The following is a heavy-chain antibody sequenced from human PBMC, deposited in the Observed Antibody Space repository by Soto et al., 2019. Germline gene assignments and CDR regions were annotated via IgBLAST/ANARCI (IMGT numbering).Heavy chain of an antibody. Sequence: PGGSLRLSCAASGFTFSSYAMHWVRQAPGKGLEWVAVISYDGSNKYYADSVKGRFTISRDNSKNTLYLQMNSLRAEDTAVYYCARAASTLNYDSSGYYYQVAAFDIWGQGTMVTVSS. CDR3: ARAASTLNYDSSGYYYQVAAFDI. J-gene: IGHJ3*02. V-gene: IGHV3-30-3*01. D-gene: IGHD3-22*01. CDR1: GFTFSSYA. CDR2: ISYDGSNK.